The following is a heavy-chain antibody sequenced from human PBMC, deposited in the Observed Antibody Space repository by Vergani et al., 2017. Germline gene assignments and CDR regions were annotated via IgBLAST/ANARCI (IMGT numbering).Heavy chain of an antibody. Sequence: EVQLLESGGDLVQPGGSLRLSCAASGFPFNHYAMNWVRQAPGKGLEWVSGISGSGGSTYSAGSVKGRFTISRDSSKNTLYLQMNSLSAGDTAVYYCAKAKPRNSGYDYLYYYHAMDVGGQGTTVTVSS. CDR3: AKAKPRNSGYDYLYYYHAMDV. V-gene: IGHV3-23*01. D-gene: IGHD5-12*01. J-gene: IGHJ6*02. CDR2: ISGSGGST. CDR1: GFPFNHYA.